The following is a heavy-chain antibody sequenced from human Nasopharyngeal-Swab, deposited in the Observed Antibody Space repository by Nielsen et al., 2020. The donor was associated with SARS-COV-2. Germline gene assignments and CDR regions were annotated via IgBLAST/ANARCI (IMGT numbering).Heavy chain of an antibody. Sequence: VRQAPGKGLEWMAVISYDGIKKYYADSVKGRFTLSRDNSKNTLYLQMNSLRTEDTAVYYCAKDHQLIRNYYYYDMGVWGQGTTVTVSS. D-gene: IGHD2-8*01. V-gene: IGHV3-30*18. J-gene: IGHJ6*02. CDR2: ISYDGIKK. CDR3: AKDHQLIRNYYYYDMGV.